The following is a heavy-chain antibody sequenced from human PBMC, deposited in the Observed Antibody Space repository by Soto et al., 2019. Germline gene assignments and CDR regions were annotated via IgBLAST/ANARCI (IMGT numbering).Heavy chain of an antibody. V-gene: IGHV1-18*01. Sequence: ASVMVSCKASGYTFNNYGINWVRQAPGQGLEWMGWISPYNGNTNYALKFQGRVIMTTDTSTSIAYMELRSLKSDDTSVYYCARDPTRYIAAPDYWGQGTLVTVSS. CDR2: ISPYNGNT. CDR1: GYTFNNYG. D-gene: IGHD6-6*01. J-gene: IGHJ4*02. CDR3: ARDPTRYIAAPDY.